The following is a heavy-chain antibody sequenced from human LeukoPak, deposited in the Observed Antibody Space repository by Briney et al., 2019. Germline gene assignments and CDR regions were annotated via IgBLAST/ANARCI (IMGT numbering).Heavy chain of an antibody. CDR2: IRTNNYR. J-gene: IGHJ4*02. Sequence: PWGSLRLSCTASGFSFSSYTMNWLSQAPGKGLEWDSSIRTNNYRYGSYSVECRFTISRDNAKNSLYLQMDSLRAEDTAVYYCARDGHFDYWGQGTPVTVSS. CDR1: GFSFSSYT. CDR3: ARDGHFDY. V-gene: IGHV3-21*01. D-gene: IGHD3/OR15-3a*01.